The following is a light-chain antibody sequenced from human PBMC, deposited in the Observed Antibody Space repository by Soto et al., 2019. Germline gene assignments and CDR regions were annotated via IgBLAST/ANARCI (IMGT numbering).Light chain of an antibody. CDR1: SSDIGDWNY. Sequence: QSVLTQPPSASGSPGQSVTISCTGASSDIGDWNYVSWYQQHPGKAPKLIIYEVIKRPSGVPDRFSGSKSGNTASLTVSGLQAEDEADYYCSSYAGNRKLVFGGGTKVTVL. CDR2: EVI. CDR3: SSYAGNRKLV. J-gene: IGLJ2*01. V-gene: IGLV2-8*01.